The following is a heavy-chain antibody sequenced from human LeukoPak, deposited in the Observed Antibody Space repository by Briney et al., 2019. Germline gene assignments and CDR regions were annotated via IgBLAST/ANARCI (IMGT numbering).Heavy chain of an antibody. Sequence: SETLSLTCTVSGGSISSSSYYWSWIRQPPGKGLEWIGEINHSGSTNYNPSLKSRVTISVDTSKNQFSLKLSSVAAADTAVYYCARASYDYVWGSYRYGDYWGQGTLVTVSS. V-gene: IGHV4-39*07. CDR1: GGSISSSSYY. CDR2: INHSGST. CDR3: ARASYDYVWGSYRYGDY. J-gene: IGHJ4*01. D-gene: IGHD3-16*02.